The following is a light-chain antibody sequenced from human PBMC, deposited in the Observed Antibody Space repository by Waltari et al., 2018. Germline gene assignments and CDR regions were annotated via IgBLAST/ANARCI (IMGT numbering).Light chain of an antibody. CDR2: DAS. CDR1: QSVSSY. Sequence: EIVLTQSPATLSLSPGERATLSCRASQSVSSYLAWYQQNPGQAPRLLIYDASNRATGIPARFSGSGSGTDFTLTISSLEPEDFAVYYCQQRSSWPPWTFGQGTKVEIK. V-gene: IGKV3-11*01. CDR3: QQRSSWPPWT. J-gene: IGKJ1*01.